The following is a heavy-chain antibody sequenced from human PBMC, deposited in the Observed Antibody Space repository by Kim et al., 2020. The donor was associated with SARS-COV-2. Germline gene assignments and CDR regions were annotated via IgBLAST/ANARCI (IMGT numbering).Heavy chain of an antibody. CDR1: GYTFTSYG. CDR3: ARGAAAGKGQLYYYGMDV. CDR2: ISAYNGNT. Sequence: ASVKVSCKASGYTFTSYGISWVRQAPGQGLEWMGWISAYNGNTNYAQKLQGRVTMTTDTSTSTSYMELRSLRSDDTAVYYCARGAAAGKGQLYYYGMDVWGQGTTVTVSS. V-gene: IGHV1-18*01. D-gene: IGHD6-13*01. J-gene: IGHJ6*02.